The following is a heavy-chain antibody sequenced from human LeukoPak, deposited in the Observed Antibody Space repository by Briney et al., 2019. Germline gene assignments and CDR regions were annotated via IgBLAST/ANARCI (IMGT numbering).Heavy chain of an antibody. V-gene: IGHV1-8*01. CDR3: ASDTASNYYYYGMDV. J-gene: IGHJ6*02. CDR1: GYTFTSYD. D-gene: IGHD5-18*01. CDR2: MNPNSGNT. Sequence: SVKVSCKASGYTFTSYDINRGRQATGQGLEWMGWMNPNSGNTGYAQKFQGRGGMTRNPSLSTAYMELSSLRSEDTAVYYCASDTASNYYYYGMDVWGQGTTVTVSS.